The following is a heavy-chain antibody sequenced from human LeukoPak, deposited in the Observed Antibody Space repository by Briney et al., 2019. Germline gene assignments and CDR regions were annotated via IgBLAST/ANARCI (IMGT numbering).Heavy chain of an antibody. D-gene: IGHD3-22*01. Sequence: GGSLRLSCAASGFTFDISAMHWVRQAPGKGPGWVSFVSVNAHITYYADSVRGRFTITRDNNNTSLYLQMHSLRTDDTALYYCVKGVVYDSSGYFHLDYWGQGTLVTVSS. CDR1: GFTFDISA. CDR3: VKGVVYDSSGYFHLDY. CDR2: VSVNAHIT. J-gene: IGHJ4*02. V-gene: IGHV3-43*02.